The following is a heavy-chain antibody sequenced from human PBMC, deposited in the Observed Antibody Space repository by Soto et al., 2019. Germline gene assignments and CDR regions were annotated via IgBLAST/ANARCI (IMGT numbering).Heavy chain of an antibody. D-gene: IGHD2-2*01. CDR3: GRCSSTSCHLGADY. J-gene: IGHJ4*02. V-gene: IGHV3-30-3*01. CDR1: GFTFSSYA. CDR2: ISHDGNNK. Sequence: VQLLESGGGLVQPGGSLRLSCAASGFTFSSYAMHWVHQAPGKGLEWVALISHDGNNKYYADSVKGRFTISRDNSKNTLYLQMNSLRTEDTSVYYCGRCSSTSCHLGADYWGQGTLVTVSS.